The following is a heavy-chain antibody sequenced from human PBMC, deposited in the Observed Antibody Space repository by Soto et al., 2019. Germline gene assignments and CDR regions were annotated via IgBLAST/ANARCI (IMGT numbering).Heavy chain of an antibody. V-gene: IGHV3-23*01. CDR1: GFTFSSYA. D-gene: IGHD2-15*01. CDR3: AKMFGYCSGGSCYSYYYYGMDV. J-gene: IGHJ6*02. Sequence: PGGSLRLSCAASGFTFSSYAMSWVRQAPGKGLEWVSAISGSGGSTYYADSVKGRFTISRDNSKNTLYLQMNSLRAEDTAVYYCAKMFGYCSGGSCYSYYYYGMDVWGQGTTVTVSS. CDR2: ISGSGGST.